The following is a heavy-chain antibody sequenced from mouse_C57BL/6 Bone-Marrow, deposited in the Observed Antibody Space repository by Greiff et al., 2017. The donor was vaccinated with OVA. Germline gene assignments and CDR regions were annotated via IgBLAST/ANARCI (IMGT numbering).Heavy chain of an antibody. CDR2: IRSKSSNYAT. CDR1: GFTFNTYA. V-gene: IGHV10-3*01. D-gene: IGHD2-4*01. Sequence: EVKVVESGGGLVQPKGSLKLSCAASGFTFNTYAMHWVRQAPGKGLEWVARIRSKSSNYATYYADSVKDRFTISRDDSQSMLYLQMNNLKTEDTAMYYCVRDPLYYDYDVKYFDVWGTGTTVTVSS. CDR3: VRDPLYYDYDVKYFDV. J-gene: IGHJ1*03.